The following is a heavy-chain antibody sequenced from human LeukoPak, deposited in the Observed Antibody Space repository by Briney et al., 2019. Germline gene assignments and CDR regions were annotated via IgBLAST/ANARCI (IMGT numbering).Heavy chain of an antibody. CDR1: GLTDSRYS. CDR2: ISSSSSYI. V-gene: IGHV3-21*01. CDR3: AREDTAAPMGY. D-gene: IGHD5-18*01. Sequence: GVSLRLFCAACGLTDSRYSTQWARRARGKGLEGVTSISSSSSYIYYADSVKGRFTISRDNAKNSLYLQMNSLKAEDTAVYYCAREDTAAPMGYWGQGTLVTVSS. J-gene: IGHJ4*02.